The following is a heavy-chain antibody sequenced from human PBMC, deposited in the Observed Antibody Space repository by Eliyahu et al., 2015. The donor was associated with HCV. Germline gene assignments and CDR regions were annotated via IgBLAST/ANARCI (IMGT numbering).Heavy chain of an antibody. V-gene: IGHV3-23*01. Sequence: EVQLLESGGGLVQPGGSLRLSCPASGFTFSSYAMSWVRQSPGKGLEWVSSIRAGNGVTYYADSVKGRFTISRDDSKNTLYLQMNSLRAEDTALYYCAKAPETWYYFDYWGQGSLVTVSS. CDR1: GFTFSSYA. CDR2: IRAGNGVT. D-gene: IGHD5-24*01. J-gene: IGHJ4*02. CDR3: AKAPETWYYFDY.